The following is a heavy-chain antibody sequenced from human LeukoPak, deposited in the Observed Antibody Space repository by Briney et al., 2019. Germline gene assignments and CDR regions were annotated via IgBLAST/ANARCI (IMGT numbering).Heavy chain of an antibody. J-gene: IGHJ4*02. V-gene: IGHV4-39*01. Sequence: SETLSLTCAVSGGSISSYYWGWIRQPPGKGLEWIGSIYYSGSTYYNPSLKSRVTISVDTSKNQFSLKLSSVTAADTAVYYCARQKRTTVTTLWFDYWGQGTLVTVSS. D-gene: IGHD4-17*01. CDR1: GGSISSYY. CDR2: IYYSGST. CDR3: ARQKRTTVTTLWFDY.